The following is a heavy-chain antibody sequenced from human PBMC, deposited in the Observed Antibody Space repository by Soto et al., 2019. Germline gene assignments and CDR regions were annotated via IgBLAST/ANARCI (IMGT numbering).Heavy chain of an antibody. Sequence: QVQLQESGPGLVKPSQTLSLTCTVSGGSISSGGYYWSWIRQHPGKGLEWIGYIYYSGSTYYNPSPQSRVNISVDHFKDPFALKPSSVTGAGTAVFYCCRGPLHYDFWSGYYPVWGQGTTVTVSS. CDR2: IYYSGST. CDR3: CRGPLHYDFWSGYYPV. V-gene: IGHV4-31*03. CDR1: GGSISSGGYY. D-gene: IGHD3-3*01. J-gene: IGHJ6*02.